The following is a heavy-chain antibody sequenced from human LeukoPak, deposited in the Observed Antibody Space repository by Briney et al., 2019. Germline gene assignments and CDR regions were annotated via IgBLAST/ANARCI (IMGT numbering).Heavy chain of an antibody. CDR3: ARDPDDYGDYSYFDY. Sequence: GGSLRLSCAASGFTVNSNYMSWVRQAPGKGLEWVAVIWYDGSNKYYADSVKGRFTISRDNSKNTLFLQMNSLRAEDTAVYYCARDPDDYGDYSYFDYWGQGTLVTVSS. J-gene: IGHJ4*02. CDR1: GFTVNSNY. D-gene: IGHD4-17*01. CDR2: IWYDGSNK. V-gene: IGHV3-33*08.